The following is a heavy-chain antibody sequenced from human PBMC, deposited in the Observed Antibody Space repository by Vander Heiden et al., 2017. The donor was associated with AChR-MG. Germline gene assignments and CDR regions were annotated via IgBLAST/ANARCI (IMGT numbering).Heavy chain of an antibody. CDR2: ISYSGGT. CDR1: GGSISSSSYY. D-gene: IGHD4-4*01. J-gene: IGHJ5*02. CDR3: ASSRHDYNNRFDP. Sequence: QLQLQESGPGLVKPSETLSLTCTVSGGSISSSSYYWGWIRQPPGKGLKWIGSISYSGGTYYNPSLESRVTISVDTSKNQFSLKLSSVTAADTAVYYCASSRHDYNNRFDPWGQGTLVTVSS. V-gene: IGHV4-39*01.